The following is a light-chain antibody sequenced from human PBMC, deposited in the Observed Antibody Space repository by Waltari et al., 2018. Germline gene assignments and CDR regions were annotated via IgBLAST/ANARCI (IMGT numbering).Light chain of an antibody. J-gene: IGKJ4*01. Sequence: EIVLTQSPGTLSLSRGERATLSCRASQSVISDSLAWYQQQPGQAPRLLIYGATTRATDIPDRFRGSGSGTDFTLTISRLEPEDFVVYFCQQYGSSPVTFGGGTKVEIK. V-gene: IGKV3-20*01. CDR1: QSVISDS. CDR2: GAT. CDR3: QQYGSSPVT.